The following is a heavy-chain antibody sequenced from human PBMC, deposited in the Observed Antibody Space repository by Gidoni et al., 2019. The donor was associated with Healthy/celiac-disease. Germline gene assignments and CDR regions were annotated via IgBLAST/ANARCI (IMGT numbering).Heavy chain of an antibody. Sequence: QVQLVQPGAEVKKPGASVKVSCQASGYTFTGYYMHWGRQAPGQGLEWMGWINPNSGGTNYAQNVQGRVTMTRDTSISTAYMELSRLRSDDTAVYYCARVHNWNDDGAFDIWGQGTMVTVSS. V-gene: IGHV1-2*02. CDR1: GYTFTGYY. D-gene: IGHD1-1*01. CDR3: ARVHNWNDDGAFDI. CDR2: INPNSGGT. J-gene: IGHJ3*02.